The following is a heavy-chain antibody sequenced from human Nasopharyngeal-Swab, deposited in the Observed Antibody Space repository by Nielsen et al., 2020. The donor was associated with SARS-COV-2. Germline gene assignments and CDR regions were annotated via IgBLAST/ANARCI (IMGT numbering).Heavy chain of an antibody. CDR1: GFDFKSYT. V-gene: IGHV3-21*06. J-gene: IGHJ3*01. Sequence: GALRLSCSASGFDFKSYTMNWVRQAPGEGLQWVSSISSGSSYIFYTDSVKGRFTISRENAENSVVLEMNSLRPEDTGVYYCARVRLSGSFYDPFDLWGQGTMVTVSS. CDR2: ISSGSSYI. CDR3: ARVRLSGSFYDPFDL. D-gene: IGHD1-20*01.